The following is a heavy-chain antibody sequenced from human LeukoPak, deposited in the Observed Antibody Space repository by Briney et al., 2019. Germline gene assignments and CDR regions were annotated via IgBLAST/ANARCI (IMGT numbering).Heavy chain of an antibody. V-gene: IGHV3-15*01. Sequence: NSGGSLRLSCAVSGLTFNDAWMTWVRQAPGRGLEWVARIKDRSQGATSDYGAHARGRFTISRDDSNNVVSLQMNSLINEDAAVYYCTTGLCTDTACHWDDAFAVWGQGTTVAVSS. CDR2: IKDRSQGATS. CDR3: TTGLCTDTACHWDDAFAV. CDR1: GLTFNDAW. J-gene: IGHJ3*01. D-gene: IGHD2-8*02.